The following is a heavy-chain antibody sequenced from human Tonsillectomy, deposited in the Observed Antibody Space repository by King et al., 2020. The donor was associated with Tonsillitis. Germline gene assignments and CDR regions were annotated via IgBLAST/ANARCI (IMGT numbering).Heavy chain of an antibody. CDR3: AGELDDDAFDI. D-gene: IGHD1-1*01. J-gene: IGHJ3*02. CDR2: INPSGGST. Sequence: QLVQSGAEVKKPGASVKVSCKASGYTFTSYYMHWVRQAPGQGLEWMGLINPSGGSTSYAQKLQGSVTMTRDTSTSTVYMALSRLRSENTAVYYCAGELDDDAFDIWGQGTMVTVSS. V-gene: IGHV1-46*01. CDR1: GYTFTSYY.